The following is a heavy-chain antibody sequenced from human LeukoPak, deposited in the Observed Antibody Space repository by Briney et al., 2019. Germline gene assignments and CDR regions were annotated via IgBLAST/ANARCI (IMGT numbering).Heavy chain of an antibody. V-gene: IGHV3-23*01. CDR1: GFTFGSYG. Sequence: GGSLRLSCAASGFTFGSYGMSWVRQAPGKGLEWVSFITPNADRTSYADYVEGRFTIPRDNPRNTLYMQMNSLRDEDTALYYCAIMHGYYDGSGYWVQWGQGTLVTVSS. CDR2: ITPNADRT. CDR3: AIMHGYYDGSGYWVQ. D-gene: IGHD3-22*01. J-gene: IGHJ1*01.